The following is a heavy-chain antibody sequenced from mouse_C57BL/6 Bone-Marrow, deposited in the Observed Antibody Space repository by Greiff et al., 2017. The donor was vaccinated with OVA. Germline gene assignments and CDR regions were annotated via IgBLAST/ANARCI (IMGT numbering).Heavy chain of an antibody. V-gene: IGHV14-1*01. D-gene: IGHD1-1*01. CDR3: TTEVVSPYWYFDV. CDR2: IDPEDGAT. J-gene: IGHJ1*03. Sequence: VQLQQSGAELVRPGASVKLSCTASGFNIKDYYMHWVKQRPEQGLAWIGRIDPEDGATEYAPKFKGKATLTADPSSNTAYLQLSSLTSEDTAVYYCTTEVVSPYWYFDVWGTGTTVTVSS. CDR1: GFNIKDYY.